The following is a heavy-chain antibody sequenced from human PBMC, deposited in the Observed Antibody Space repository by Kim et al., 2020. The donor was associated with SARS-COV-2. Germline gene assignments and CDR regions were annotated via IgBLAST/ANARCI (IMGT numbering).Heavy chain of an antibody. D-gene: IGHD3-16*01. Sequence: SRVTISVDTSKNPFSLKLSSVTAADTAVYYCARGAHYDYVWGSSSPDLDYWGQGTLVTVSS. V-gene: IGHV4-34*01. J-gene: IGHJ4*02. CDR3: ARGAHYDYVWGSSSPDLDY.